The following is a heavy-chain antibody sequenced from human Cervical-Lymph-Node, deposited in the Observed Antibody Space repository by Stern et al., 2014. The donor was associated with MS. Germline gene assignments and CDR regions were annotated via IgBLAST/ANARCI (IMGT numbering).Heavy chain of an antibody. Sequence: QVQLQESGPGLVKPSETLSLTCTVSGGAVSDYYWTWIRQRPVKGLEWIGYISDTGTTNYNPSLHSRVTITLDTSQNQVSLRLRSVTAADTAVYYCARDPSTTASDWFFDLWGRGSLVTVSS. D-gene: IGHD2-21*02. J-gene: IGHJ2*01. CDR2: ISDTGTT. V-gene: IGHV4-59*02. CDR1: GGAVSDYY. CDR3: ARDPSTTASDWFFDL.